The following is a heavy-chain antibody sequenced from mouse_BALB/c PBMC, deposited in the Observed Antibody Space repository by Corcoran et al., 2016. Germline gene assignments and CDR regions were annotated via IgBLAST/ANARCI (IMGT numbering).Heavy chain of an antibody. J-gene: IGHJ2*01. CDR3: ARLGRGGDYFDY. CDR2: ILPGSGST. V-gene: IGHV1-9*01. D-gene: IGHD4-1*01. CDR1: GYTFSSYW. Sequence: QVQLQQSGAELMKPGASVKISCKATGYTFSSYWIEWVKQRPGHGLEWIGEILPGSGSTNHNEKFKGKATFTADTSSNTAYMQLSSLTSEDSAVYYCARLGRGGDYFDYWGQGTTLTVSS.